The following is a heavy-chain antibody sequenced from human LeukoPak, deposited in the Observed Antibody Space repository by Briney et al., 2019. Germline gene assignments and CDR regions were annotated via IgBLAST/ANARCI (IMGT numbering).Heavy chain of an antibody. CDR2: IKRIIDGGTT. V-gene: IGHV3-15*01. CDR1: GFTFSHTW. CDR3: AAQGGSGHLRY. Sequence: PGGSLRLSCAASGFTFSHTWMNWVRQAPGKGLEWVGRIKRIIDGGTTDYAAPVKGRFTVSRDDSINTLYLQMSSLKTEDTAVYYCAAQGGSGHLRYWGQGTLVTVSS. J-gene: IGHJ4*02.